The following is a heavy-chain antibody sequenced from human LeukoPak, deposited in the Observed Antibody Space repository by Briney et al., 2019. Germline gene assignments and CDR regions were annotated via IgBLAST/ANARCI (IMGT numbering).Heavy chain of an antibody. V-gene: IGHV1-18*01. D-gene: IGHD3-3*01. J-gene: IGHJ6*03. Sequence: GASVKVSCKASGYTFVNYAVNWVRQAPGQRLEWMGWISAYNGNTNYAQKLQGRVTMTTDTSTSTAYMELRSLRSDDTAVYYCATAYYDFWSGYSHMDVWGKGTTVTVSS. CDR2: ISAYNGNT. CDR1: GYTFVNYA. CDR3: ATAYYDFWSGYSHMDV.